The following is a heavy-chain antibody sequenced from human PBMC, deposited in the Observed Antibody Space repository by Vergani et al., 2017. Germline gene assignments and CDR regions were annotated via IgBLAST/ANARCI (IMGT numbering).Heavy chain of an antibody. Sequence: QVQLVQSGAEVKKPGSSVKVSCKASGGTFSSYTISWIRQPPGKGLEWIGYIYHSGSTYYNPSLKSRVTISVDRSKNQFSLKLSSVTAADTAVYYCARGGSALGAAEEWFDPWGQGTLVTVSS. D-gene: IGHD6-25*01. V-gene: IGHV4-30-2*01. J-gene: IGHJ5*02. CDR1: GGTFSSYTI. CDR2: IYHSGST. CDR3: ARGGSALGAAEEWFDP.